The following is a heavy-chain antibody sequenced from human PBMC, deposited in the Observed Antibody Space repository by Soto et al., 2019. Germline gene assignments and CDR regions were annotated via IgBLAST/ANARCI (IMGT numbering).Heavy chain of an antibody. Sequence: GESLKISCKGSGYSFTSYWIGWVRQMPGKGLEWMGIIYPGDSDTRYSPSFQGQVTISADKSISTAYLQWSSLKASDTAMYYYARGLRYFDWLLGPYYYYGMDVWGQGTTVTVSS. CDR3: ARGLRYFDWLLGPYYYYGMDV. CDR2: IYPGDSDT. CDR1: GYSFTSYW. J-gene: IGHJ6*02. V-gene: IGHV5-51*01. D-gene: IGHD3-9*01.